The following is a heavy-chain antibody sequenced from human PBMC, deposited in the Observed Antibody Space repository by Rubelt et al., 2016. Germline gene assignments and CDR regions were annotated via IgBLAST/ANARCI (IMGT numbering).Heavy chain of an antibody. CDR3: ARRGYSGYHHGRGYYFDY. D-gene: IGHD5-12*01. V-gene: IGHV4-4*02. CDR1: GGSISSSNW. J-gene: IGHJ4*02. CDR2: IYHSGST. Sequence: QVQLQESGPGLVKPSGTLSLTCAVSGGSISSSNWWSWVRQPPGKVLEWIGEIYHSGSTNYNPSLNGRVTISVDTSKSQFSLKLSSVTAADTSVYYCARRGYSGYHHGRGYYFDYWGQGTLVTVSS.